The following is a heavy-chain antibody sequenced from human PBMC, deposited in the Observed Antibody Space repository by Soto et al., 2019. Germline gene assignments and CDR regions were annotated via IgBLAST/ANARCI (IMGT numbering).Heavy chain of an antibody. CDR1: GFTFSSYG. Sequence: QVQLVESGGGVVQPGRSLRLSCAASGFTFSSYGMHWVRQAPGKGLEWVAVIWYDGSNKYYADSVKGRFTISRDNSKNTLYLQRNSLRAEDTAVYYCARDTRVGVGATAADYWGQGTLVTVSS. D-gene: IGHD1-26*01. J-gene: IGHJ4*02. CDR2: IWYDGSNK. CDR3: ARDTRVGVGATAADY. V-gene: IGHV3-33*01.